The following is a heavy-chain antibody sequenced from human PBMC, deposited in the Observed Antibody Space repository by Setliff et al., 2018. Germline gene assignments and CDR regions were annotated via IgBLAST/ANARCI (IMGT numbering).Heavy chain of an antibody. Sequence: KTSETLSLTCTVSGGSISSYYWSWIRQPAGKGLEWIGHIYIGGSANYNPSLKSRVTMSIDTSKNQFSLKLNSVTAADTAVYYCARWGPYGSGSYPPFDYWGQGALVTVSS. CDR2: IYIGGSA. CDR3: ARWGPYGSGSYPPFDY. J-gene: IGHJ4*02. CDR1: GGSISSYY. D-gene: IGHD3-10*01. V-gene: IGHV4-4*07.